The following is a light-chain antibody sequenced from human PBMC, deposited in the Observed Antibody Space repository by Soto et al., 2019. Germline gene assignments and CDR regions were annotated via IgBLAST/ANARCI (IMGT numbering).Light chain of an antibody. CDR1: QGISSY. V-gene: IGKV1-27*01. CDR3: QKYNSVPFT. CDR2: AAS. Sequence: DIQMTQSPSSLSASVGDRVTITCRASQGISSYLAWYQQKPGEVPKLLIYAASTLKSGVPSRFSGSGSGTDFTLTISSLPPEDVATYYCQKYNSVPFTFGPGTKVDIK. J-gene: IGKJ3*01.